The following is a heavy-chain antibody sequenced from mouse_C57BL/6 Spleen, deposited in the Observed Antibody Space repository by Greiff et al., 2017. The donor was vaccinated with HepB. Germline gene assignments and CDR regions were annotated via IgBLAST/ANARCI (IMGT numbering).Heavy chain of an antibody. CDR2: INPNYGTT. CDR1: GYSFTDYN. V-gene: IGHV1-39*01. J-gene: IGHJ4*01. D-gene: IGHD2-4*01. CDR3: ARARLRRGNYYAMDY. Sequence: VQLKQSGPELVKPGASVKISCKASGYSFTDYNMNWVKQSNGKSLEWIGVINPNYGTTSYNQKFKGKATLTVDQSSSTAYMQLNSLTSEDSAVYYCARARLRRGNYYAMDYWGQGTSVTVSS.